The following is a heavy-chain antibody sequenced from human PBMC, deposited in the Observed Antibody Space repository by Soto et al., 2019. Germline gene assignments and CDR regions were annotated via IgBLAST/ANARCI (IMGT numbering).Heavy chain of an antibody. CDR3: ARDYGDYSSYYAMDV. V-gene: IGHV3-11*01. CDR1: GFTFSDYY. CDR2: ISGSGGTI. Sequence: SLRLSCAASGFTFSDYYMSWIRQAPGKGLEWVSYISGSGGTIYYADSVKGRFTISRDNAKNSLYLQMNSLRADDTAVYYCARDYGDYSSYYAMDVWGQGTTVTVSS. D-gene: IGHD4-17*01. J-gene: IGHJ6*02.